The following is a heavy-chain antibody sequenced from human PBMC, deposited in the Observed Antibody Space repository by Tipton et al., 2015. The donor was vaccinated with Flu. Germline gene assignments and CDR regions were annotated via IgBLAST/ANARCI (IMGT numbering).Heavy chain of an antibody. J-gene: IGHJ4*02. Sequence: GEALSSSGYYWSWIRQPPGKGLEWIGYTTYSGTTSYNPSLQSRVSISIDTSKNQFSLKLSSVTAADTAVYYCARHSGSRSYPLDYWGQGTLVTVSS. D-gene: IGHD3-10*01. CDR3: ARHSGSRSYPLDY. CDR2: TTYSGTT. V-gene: IGHV4-61*08. CDR1: GEALSSSGYY.